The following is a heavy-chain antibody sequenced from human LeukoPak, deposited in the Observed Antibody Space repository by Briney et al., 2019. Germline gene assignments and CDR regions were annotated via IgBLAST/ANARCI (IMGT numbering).Heavy chain of an antibody. CDR1: GFTFDDYA. CDR3: AGAGSRDGWFDP. V-gene: IGHV3-9*01. Sequence: GGSLRLSCAASGFTFDDYAMHWVRQAPGKGLEWVSGISWNIGSIAYADSVKGRFTISRDNAKNSLYLQMNSLRAEDTALYYCAGAGSRDGWFDPWGQGTLVTVSS. J-gene: IGHJ5*02. D-gene: IGHD6-13*01. CDR2: ISWNIGSI.